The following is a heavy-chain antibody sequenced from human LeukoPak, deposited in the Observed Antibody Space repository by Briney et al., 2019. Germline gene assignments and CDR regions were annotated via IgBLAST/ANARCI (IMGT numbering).Heavy chain of an antibody. D-gene: IGHD5-18*01. CDR3: ARDRYALGY. CDR1: GGSISPYY. V-gene: IGHV4-59*01. Sequence: SETLSLTCTVSGGSISPYYWSWIRQPPGKGLEWIGYIYYSGSTSYNPSLKSRVTISIDTSKNQVSLRLSSVTAADTAVYYCARDRYALGYWGQGTLVTVSS. J-gene: IGHJ4*02. CDR2: IYYSGST.